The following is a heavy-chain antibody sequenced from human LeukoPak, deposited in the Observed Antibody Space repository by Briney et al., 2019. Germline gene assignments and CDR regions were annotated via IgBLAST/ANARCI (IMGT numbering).Heavy chain of an antibody. D-gene: IGHD3-22*01. CDR1: GYTFTSYG. CDR3: ARDGLADYYDSSGYYNY. J-gene: IGHJ4*02. CDR2: ISAYNGNT. Sequence: ASVKVSCKASGYTFTSYGISWVRQAPGQGLEWMGWISAYNGNTNYAQKLQGRVTMTTDTSTSTAYMELRSLRSDDMAVYYCARDGLADYYDSSGYYNYWGQGTLVTVSS. V-gene: IGHV1-18*03.